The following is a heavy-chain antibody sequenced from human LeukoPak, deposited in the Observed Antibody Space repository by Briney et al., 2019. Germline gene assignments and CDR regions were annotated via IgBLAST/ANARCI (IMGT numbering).Heavy chain of an antibody. V-gene: IGHV4-59*01. D-gene: IGHD6-19*01. CDR1: GGSISSYY. CDR3: ATSPASSGPTGGRDFDY. J-gene: IGHJ4*02. Sequence: SETLSLTCTVSGGSISSYYWSWIRQPPGKGLEWIGYIYYSGSTNYNPSLKSRVTISVDTSKNQFSLKLSSVTAADTAVYYCATSPASSGPTGGRDFDYWGQGTLVTVSS. CDR2: IYYSGST.